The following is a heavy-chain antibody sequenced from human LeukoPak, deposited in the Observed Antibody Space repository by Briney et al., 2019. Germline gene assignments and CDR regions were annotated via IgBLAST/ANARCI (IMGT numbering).Heavy chain of an antibody. CDR3: AHSRGRVRYFDWLLGGDYGMDV. J-gene: IGHJ6*02. V-gene: IGHV2-5*02. CDR1: GFSLSTSGVG. CDR2: IYWDDDK. D-gene: IGHD3-9*01. Sequence: SGPTLVNPTQTLTLTCTFSGFSLSTSGVGVGWIRQPPGKALEWLALIYWDDDKRYSPSLKSRLTITKDTSKNQVVLTMTNMDPVDTATYYCAHSRGRVRYFDWLLGGDYGMDVWGQGTTVTVSS.